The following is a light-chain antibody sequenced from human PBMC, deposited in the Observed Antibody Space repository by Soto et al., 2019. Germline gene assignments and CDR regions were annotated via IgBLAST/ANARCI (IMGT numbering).Light chain of an antibody. CDR2: GNS. J-gene: IGLJ2*01. Sequence: QLVLTQPPSVSGAPGQRVTISCTGSSSNIGAGYDVHWYQQLPGTAPKLLIYGNSNRPSGVPDRFSGSKSGTSASLAITGLQAEDEADYYCQSYDSSLRGVFGGGTKPPS. CDR1: SSNIGAGYD. V-gene: IGLV1-40*01. CDR3: QSYDSSLRGV.